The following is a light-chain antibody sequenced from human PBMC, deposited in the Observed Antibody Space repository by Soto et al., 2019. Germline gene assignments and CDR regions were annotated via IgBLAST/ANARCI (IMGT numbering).Light chain of an antibody. Sequence: QSALTQPASVSGSPGQSIAISCTGTSSDVGGYSYVSWYQQQPGKAPKLVISDVSNQPSGVSDRFSGSKSGNTASLTFSGLQTEDEADYYCASYTTSSTYVFGTGTKLTVL. CDR3: ASYTTSSTYV. CDR2: DVS. J-gene: IGLJ1*01. CDR1: SSDVGGYSY. V-gene: IGLV2-14*01.